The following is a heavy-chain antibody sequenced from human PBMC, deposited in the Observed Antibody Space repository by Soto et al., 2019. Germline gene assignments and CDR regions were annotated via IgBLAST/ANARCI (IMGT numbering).Heavy chain of an antibody. Sequence: QVQLVQSGAEVKKPGASVKVSCKASGYTFTSYGISWVRQAPGQGLEWMGWISADNGNTNYAQKLQGRVTMTTDTSTSTAYMELRSLRSDDTAVYYCARDFYDYIWGSYRYGSAFDIWGQGTMVTVSS. V-gene: IGHV1-18*01. CDR3: ARDFYDYIWGSYRYGSAFDI. D-gene: IGHD3-16*02. J-gene: IGHJ3*02. CDR1: GYTFTSYG. CDR2: ISADNGNT.